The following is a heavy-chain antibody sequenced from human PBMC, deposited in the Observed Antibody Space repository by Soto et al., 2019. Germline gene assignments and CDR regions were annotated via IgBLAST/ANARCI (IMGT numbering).Heavy chain of an antibody. D-gene: IGHD2-2*01. CDR3: ASDQLIPAAMRYEYYDMDV. V-gene: IGHV1-3*01. CDR1: GYTFTSYA. CDR2: INAGNGNT. J-gene: IGHJ6*02. Sequence: QVQLVQSGAEVKKPGASVKVSCKASGYTFTSYAMHWVRQAPGQRLEWMGWINAGNGNTKYSQKFQGRVTITRDTAASTPYTVLSSLRSEHTAVQYCASDQLIPAAMRYEYYDMDVWDQGTTVTVSS.